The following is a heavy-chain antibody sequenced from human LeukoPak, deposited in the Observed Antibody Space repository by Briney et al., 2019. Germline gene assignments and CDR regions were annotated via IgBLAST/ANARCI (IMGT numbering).Heavy chain of an antibody. D-gene: IGHD6-13*01. CDR1: GFTFSSYS. J-gene: IGHJ4*02. CDR2: IKSKTDGGTT. Sequence: GGSLRLSCAASGFTFSSYSMNWDRQAPGKGLEWVGRIKSKTDGGTTDYAAPVKGRFTISRDDSKNTLYLQMNSLKTEDTAVYYCTTQGTTSSSWTPFDYWGQGTLVTVSS. CDR3: TTQGTTSSSWTPFDY. V-gene: IGHV3-15*01.